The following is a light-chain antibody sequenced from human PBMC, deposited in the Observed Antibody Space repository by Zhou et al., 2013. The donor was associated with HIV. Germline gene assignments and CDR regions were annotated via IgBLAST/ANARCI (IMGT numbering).Light chain of an antibody. J-gene: IGKJ3*01. CDR2: GSS. CDR3: QQHDNFPRT. Sequence: DIQMTQSPSSLSASLGDRVSITCRASQSIINYLNWYQHKPGKAPKLLIYGSSSLQSGVPSRFSGSGSGTDFTFTISSLQAEDIATYYCQQHDNFPRTFGPGTKVEIK. V-gene: IGKV1-33*01. CDR1: QSIINY.